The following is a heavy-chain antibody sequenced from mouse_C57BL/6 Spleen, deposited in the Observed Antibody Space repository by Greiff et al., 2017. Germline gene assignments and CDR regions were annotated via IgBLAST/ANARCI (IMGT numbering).Heavy chain of an antibody. CDR2: INPNNGGT. D-gene: IGHD1-1*01. CDR3: ARRDYYGSSYGFDV. Sequence: VQLQQSGPELVKPGASVKISCKASGYTFTDYYMNWVKQSHGKSLEWIGDINPNNGGTSYNQKFKGKATLTVDKSSSTAYMQLNSLTSEDSAVYFCARRDYYGSSYGFDVWGTGTTVTVSS. V-gene: IGHV1-26*01. CDR1: GYTFTDYY. J-gene: IGHJ1*03.